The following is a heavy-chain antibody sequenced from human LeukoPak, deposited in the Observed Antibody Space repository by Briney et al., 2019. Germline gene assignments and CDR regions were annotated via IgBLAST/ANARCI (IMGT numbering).Heavy chain of an antibody. CDR2: INPNSGGT. CDR3: ARLSGLYSSSWYTWYFDY. D-gene: IGHD6-13*01. Sequence: ASVKVSCKASGYTFTGYYMHWVRQAPGQGLEWMEWINPNSGGTNYAQKFQGRVTMTRDTSISTAYMELSSLRSEDTAVYYCARLSGLYSSSWYTWYFDYWGQGTLVTVSS. V-gene: IGHV1-2*02. J-gene: IGHJ4*02. CDR1: GYTFTGYY.